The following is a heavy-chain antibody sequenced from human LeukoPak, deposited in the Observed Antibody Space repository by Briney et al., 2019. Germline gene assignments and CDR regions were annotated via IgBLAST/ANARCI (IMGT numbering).Heavy chain of an antibody. CDR3: AKDLGLTISGLLEC. CDR1: GCTLSSYA. Sequence: GGSLRLSCAVSGCTLSSYAMTWVRQAPGKGLEWVSGIGGGGDNTYYADFVNGRFTIARDNSKNTLYLQMNSLRAEDTAVYYCAKDLGLTISGLLECWGQGTLVTVSS. CDR2: IGGGGDNT. V-gene: IGHV3-23*01. D-gene: IGHD4/OR15-4a*01. J-gene: IGHJ4*02.